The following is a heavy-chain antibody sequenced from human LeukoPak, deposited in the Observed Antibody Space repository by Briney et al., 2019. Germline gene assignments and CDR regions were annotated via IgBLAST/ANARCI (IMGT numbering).Heavy chain of an antibody. CDR2: IYYSGRT. Sequence: SETLSLTCSVSADSVSRSDSYWDWTRQPPGKGLEWIGTIYYSGRTYYSPSLKSRVTLSVDTSSNQFSLNLRSVTAADTAVYYCARRRYYDGSGYLQWGQGTLLSVSS. CDR3: ARRRYYDGSGYLQ. J-gene: IGHJ1*01. V-gene: IGHV4-39*01. D-gene: IGHD3-22*01. CDR1: ADSVSRSDSY.